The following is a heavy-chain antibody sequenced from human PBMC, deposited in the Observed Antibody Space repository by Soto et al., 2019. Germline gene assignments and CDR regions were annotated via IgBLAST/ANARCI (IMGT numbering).Heavy chain of an antibody. CDR1: GFTFSSYW. J-gene: IGHJ4*02. Sequence: EVQLVESGGGLVQPGGSLGLSCAASGFTFSSYWMHWVRQAPGKGLVWVSRINSDGSSTSYADSVKGRFTISRDNAKNTLYLQMNSLRAEDTAVYYCARVTKYCSGGSCYLDYWGQGTLVTVSS. CDR3: ARVTKYCSGGSCYLDY. D-gene: IGHD2-15*01. V-gene: IGHV3-74*01. CDR2: INSDGSST.